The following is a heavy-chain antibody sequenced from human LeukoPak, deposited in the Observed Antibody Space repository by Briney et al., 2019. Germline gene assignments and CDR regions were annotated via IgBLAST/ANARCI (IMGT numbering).Heavy chain of an antibody. CDR1: GFTFSSYA. CDR3: ARDYKADF. D-gene: IGHD3-10*01. V-gene: IGHV3-23*01. J-gene: IGHJ4*02. Sequence: GGSLRLSCAASGFTFSSYAMSWVRQAPGKGLEWVSAISGSGGCTYCADSVKGRFTISRDNSKNTLYLQMNSLRGEDTAIYYCARDYKADFWGQGTLVTVSS. CDR2: ISGSGGCT.